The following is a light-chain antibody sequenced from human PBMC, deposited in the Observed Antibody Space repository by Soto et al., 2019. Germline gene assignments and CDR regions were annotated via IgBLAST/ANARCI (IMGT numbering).Light chain of an antibody. CDR3: QQYGTWIT. V-gene: IGKV3-20*01. J-gene: IGKJ5*01. Sequence: EIVLTQSPATLSLSPGERVSLSCGASQWFSGKNLAWYQQKPGQLPRLLIYSSSVRASGVPDRFRGSGSGTDFTLTITRLEPEDFAVYYCQQYGTWITFGQGTRLETK. CDR1: QWFSGKN. CDR2: SSS.